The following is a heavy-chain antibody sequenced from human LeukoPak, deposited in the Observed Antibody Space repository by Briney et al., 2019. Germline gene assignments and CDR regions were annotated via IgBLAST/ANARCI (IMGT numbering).Heavy chain of an antibody. V-gene: IGHV1-18*01. CDR2: ISAYNGNT. Sequence: ASVNVSCKASGYTFTNYGISWVRQAPGQGLEWMGWISAYNGNTNYAQKFQGRVTMTTDTSTSTVYMELRSLRSDDTAVYYCARDPMVREVNGAFDIWGQGTMVTVSS. CDR1: GYTFTNYG. D-gene: IGHD3-10*01. J-gene: IGHJ3*02. CDR3: ARDPMVREVNGAFDI.